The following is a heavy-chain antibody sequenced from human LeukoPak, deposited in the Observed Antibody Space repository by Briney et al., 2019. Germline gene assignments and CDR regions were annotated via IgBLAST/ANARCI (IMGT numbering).Heavy chain of an antibody. Sequence: GGSLRLSCAASGFTFSSYGMYWVRQAPGTGLEWVAVISHDGDHKYHADSVKARFTISRDNAKNSLYLHMDSLRAEDTAVYYCARGAYSSGWAYFDHWGQGTLVTVSS. J-gene: IGHJ4*02. V-gene: IGHV3-30*12. CDR1: GFTFSSYG. CDR2: ISHDGDHK. D-gene: IGHD6-19*01. CDR3: ARGAYSSGWAYFDH.